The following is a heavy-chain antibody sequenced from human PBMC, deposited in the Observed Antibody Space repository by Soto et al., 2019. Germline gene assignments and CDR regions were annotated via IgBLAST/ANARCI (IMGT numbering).Heavy chain of an antibody. J-gene: IGHJ4*02. CDR3: ARGWYGSGSYYNADFDY. CDR2: INPNSGGT. D-gene: IGHD3-10*01. V-gene: IGHV1-2*04. Sequence: ASVKVSCKASGYTFTGYYMHWVRQAPGQGLEWMGWINPNSGGTNYAQKFQGWVTKTRDTSISTAYMELSRLRSDDTAVYYCARGWYGSGSYYNADFDYWGQGTLVTVSS. CDR1: GYTFTGYY.